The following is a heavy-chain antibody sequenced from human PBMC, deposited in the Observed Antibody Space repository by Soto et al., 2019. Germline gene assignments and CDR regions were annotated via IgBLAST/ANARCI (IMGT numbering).Heavy chain of an antibody. J-gene: IGHJ4*02. CDR3: ARDQVGFDY. Sequence: SETQCVTCTVARGNVSSYYWSWIQQPPGKGLEWIGFISDSGSTSYNPSLKSRVTISLDTSKNQFSLKLTSLTAADTAVYYCARDQVGFDYWGPGTLVTVS. CDR1: RGNVSSYY. CDR2: ISDSGST. V-gene: IGHV4-59*02.